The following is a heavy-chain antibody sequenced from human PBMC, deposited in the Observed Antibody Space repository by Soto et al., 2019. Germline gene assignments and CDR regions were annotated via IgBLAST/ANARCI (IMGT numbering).Heavy chain of an antibody. CDR1: GDSINGENYY. V-gene: IGHV4-30-4*01. CDR3: ARGFEVANQPAAPYYFDF. D-gene: IGHD2-2*01. J-gene: IGHJ4*02. CDR2: FYNRGDT. Sequence: QVQLQESGPGLVKPSQTLSLTCTVSGDSINGENYYWSWVRQLPGKGLEWIGYFYNRGDTYSNPFLWGRVAISWDAPNYQFAPKLTSAISGGTAGYFLARGFEVANQPAAPYYFDFWGQGAQVTVSS.